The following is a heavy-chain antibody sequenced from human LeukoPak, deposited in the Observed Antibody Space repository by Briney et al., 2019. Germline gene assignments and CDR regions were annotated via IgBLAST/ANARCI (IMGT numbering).Heavy chain of an antibody. CDR2: IFYSGST. V-gene: IGHV4-59*01. D-gene: IGHD6-13*01. CDR3: ARVYYSSSYDYWYFDL. Sequence: PSETLSLTCTVSGGSISGYYLTWIRQPPGKGLEWIGYIFYSGSTNYNPSLKSRVTISVDTSRNQFSLKLSSVTAADTAVYYCARVYYSSSYDYWYFDLWGRGTLVTVSS. CDR1: GGSISGYY. J-gene: IGHJ2*01.